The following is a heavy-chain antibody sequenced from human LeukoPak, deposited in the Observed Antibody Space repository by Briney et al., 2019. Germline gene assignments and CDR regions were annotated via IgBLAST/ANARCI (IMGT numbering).Heavy chain of an antibody. CDR3: ARRVNGDYYDSSSYYFDY. V-gene: IGHV1-69*02. Sequence: SVKVSCKASGGTFSSYTISWVRQAPGQGLEWMGRIIPSLGIANYAQKFQGRVTITADKSTSTAYMELSSLRSEDTAVYYCARRVNGDYYDSSSYYFDYWGQGTLVTVSS. CDR1: GGTFSSYT. J-gene: IGHJ4*02. CDR2: IIPSLGIA. D-gene: IGHD3-22*01.